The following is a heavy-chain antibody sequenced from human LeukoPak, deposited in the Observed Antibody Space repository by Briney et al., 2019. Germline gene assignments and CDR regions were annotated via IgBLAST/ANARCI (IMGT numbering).Heavy chain of an antibody. V-gene: IGHV4-61*02. CDR1: GDSISSGSYY. D-gene: IGHD2-2*01. CDR2: IHTRGST. Sequence: PSQTLSLTCSVSGDSISSGSYYWSWIRQPAGKGLEWIGRIHTRGSTNYNPSLKSRVTISVDTSKNQFSLKLSSVTAADTAVYYCARVAPFTCSSTSCYAFDIWGQGTMVTVSS. CDR3: ARVAPFTCSSTSCYAFDI. J-gene: IGHJ3*02.